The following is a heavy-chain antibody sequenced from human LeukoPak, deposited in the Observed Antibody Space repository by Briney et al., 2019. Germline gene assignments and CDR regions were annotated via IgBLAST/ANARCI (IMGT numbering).Heavy chain of an antibody. CDR2: ISTYNGNT. CDR1: GYTFTSYG. J-gene: IGHJ4*02. V-gene: IGHV1-18*01. D-gene: IGHD2-2*01. CDR3: AREYCSSTSCYGPDY. Sequence: ASVKVSCEASGYTFTSYGISWVRQAPGQGLEWIGWISTYNGNTNYAQKLQGRVTMTTDTPTSTAYMELRSLRSDDTAVYYCAREYCSSTSCYGPDYWGQGTLVTVSS.